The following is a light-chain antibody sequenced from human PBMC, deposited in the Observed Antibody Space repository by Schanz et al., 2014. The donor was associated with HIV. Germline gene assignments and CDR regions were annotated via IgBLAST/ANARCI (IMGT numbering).Light chain of an antibody. V-gene: IGKV3-11*01. CDR1: QSVSSY. J-gene: IGKJ5*01. CDR3: QQYNNWPPIT. CDR2: DAS. Sequence: EIVLTQSPATLSLSPGEIATLSCRASQSVSSYLAWYQQKPGQAPRLLIYDASNRATGIPARFSGSGSGTEFTLTISSLQSEDFVVYYCQQYNNWPPITFGQGTRLEIK.